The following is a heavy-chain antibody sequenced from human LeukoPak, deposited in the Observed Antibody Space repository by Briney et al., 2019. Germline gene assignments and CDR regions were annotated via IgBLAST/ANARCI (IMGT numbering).Heavy chain of an antibody. CDR1: GGSISSSSYY. CDR2: IYYSGST. V-gene: IGHV4-39*01. J-gene: IGHJ4*02. Sequence: SETLSLTCTVSGGSISSSSYYWGWNRQPQGKGREWNGSIYYSGSTYYNPSLKSRVSISVDTSKNQFSLKLSSVTAADTAVYYCARGSSGWSYYFDYWGQGTLVTVSS. D-gene: IGHD6-19*01. CDR3: ARGSSGWSYYFDY.